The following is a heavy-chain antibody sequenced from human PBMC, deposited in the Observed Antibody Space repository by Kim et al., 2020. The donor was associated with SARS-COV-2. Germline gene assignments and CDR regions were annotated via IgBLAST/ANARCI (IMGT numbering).Heavy chain of an antibody. V-gene: IGHV3-23*01. Sequence: ADAVTGRCAISRDNSKNTLSLQMNSLRAEDTALYLCEKGGSYIWSFFDYWGQGTLVTVSS. D-gene: IGHD1-26*01. J-gene: IGHJ4*02. CDR3: EKGGSYIWSFFDY.